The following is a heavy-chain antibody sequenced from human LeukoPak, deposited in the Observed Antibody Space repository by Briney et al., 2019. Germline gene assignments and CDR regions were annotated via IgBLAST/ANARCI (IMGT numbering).Heavy chain of an antibody. CDR1: GFTFSSYS. D-gene: IGHD1-1*01. CDR3: ASRKLANDY. V-gene: IGHV3-21*04. CDR2: ISTSSGRT. J-gene: IGHJ4*02. Sequence: GGSLRLSCAASGFTFSSYSMNWVRQAPGKGLEWVSAISTSSGRTYYADSVKGRFSISRDNSKNSLYLQMNSLRAEDTAVYYCASRKLANDYWGQGTLVTVSS.